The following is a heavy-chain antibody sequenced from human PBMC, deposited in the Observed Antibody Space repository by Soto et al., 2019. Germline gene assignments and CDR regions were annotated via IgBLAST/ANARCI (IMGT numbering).Heavy chain of an antibody. Sequence: QVQLVQSGAEVKKPGSSVKVSCKASGGTFSSYAISWVRQAPGQGLEWMGGIIPIFGTANYAQKFQGRVTITADKSTSTAYMELSSLRSEDTAVYYCARVGKYQLLRRGWYFDLWGRGTLVTVSS. D-gene: IGHD2-2*01. CDR1: GGTFSSYA. J-gene: IGHJ2*01. CDR2: IIPIFGTA. CDR3: ARVGKYQLLRRGWYFDL. V-gene: IGHV1-69*06.